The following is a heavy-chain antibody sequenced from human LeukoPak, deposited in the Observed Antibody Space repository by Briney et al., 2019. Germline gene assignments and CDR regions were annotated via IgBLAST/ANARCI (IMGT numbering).Heavy chain of an antibody. Sequence: SETLSLTCTVSGGSISSGGYYWNWIRQHPGKGLEWIGYIYYSGSTYYNPSLKSRLTMSVDTSKSQFSLKLSSVTAADTAVYYCARVSFGYSSSDYWGQGTLVTVSS. V-gene: IGHV4-30-4*08. CDR1: GGSISSGGYY. D-gene: IGHD5-18*01. CDR3: ARVSFGYSSSDY. CDR2: IYYSGST. J-gene: IGHJ4*02.